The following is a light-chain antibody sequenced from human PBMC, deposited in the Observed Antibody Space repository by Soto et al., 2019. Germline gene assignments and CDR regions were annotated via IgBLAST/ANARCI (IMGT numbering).Light chain of an antibody. J-gene: IGKJ2*01. CDR1: QSVSSTY. CDR3: QQYGSSSYT. V-gene: IGKV3-20*01. Sequence: EIVLTQSPGTLSLSPGERATLSCRASQSVSSTYLAWYQQNPGQAPRLLIYGASIRATGNPDRFSGSGSGTDFTLTISRLEPEDFAVYFCQQYGSSSYTFGQGTKLEIK. CDR2: GAS.